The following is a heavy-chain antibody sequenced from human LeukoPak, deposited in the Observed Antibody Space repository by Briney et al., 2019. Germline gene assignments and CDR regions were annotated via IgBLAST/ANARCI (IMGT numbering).Heavy chain of an antibody. CDR2: IYYSGST. CDR3: ARDPTYCSGGSCYGMDV. CDR1: GGSLSSGGYY. V-gene: IGHV4-31*03. J-gene: IGHJ6*02. D-gene: IGHD2-15*01. Sequence: SETLSLTCTVSGGSLSSGGYYWSWIRQHPGKGLEWVGYIYYSGSTCYNPSLKSRVTISVDTSKNQFSLKLSSVTAADTAVYYCARDPTYCSGGSCYGMDVWGQGTTVTVSS.